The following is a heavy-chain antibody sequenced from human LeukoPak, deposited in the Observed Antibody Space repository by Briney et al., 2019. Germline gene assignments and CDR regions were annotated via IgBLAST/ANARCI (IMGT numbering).Heavy chain of an antibody. J-gene: IGHJ4*02. CDR3: ARVGEDVEMTPIPLDF. V-gene: IGHV3-21*01. CDR1: GFTFSTYS. Sequence: GGSLRLSCVVSGFTFSTYSMNWVRQAPGKGLEWVSSISNSNNYIHYADSIKGRFTISRGNCKNSLYLEMNSLRADDTAVYYCARVGEDVEMTPIPLDFWGQGTLVTVSS. CDR2: ISNSNNYI. D-gene: IGHD5-24*01.